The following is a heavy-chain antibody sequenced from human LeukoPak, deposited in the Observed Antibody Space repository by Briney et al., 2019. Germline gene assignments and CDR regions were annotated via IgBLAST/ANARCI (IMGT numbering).Heavy chain of an antibody. CDR3: AKDFESYGHY. D-gene: IGHD5-18*01. CDR2: ISWDGGST. CDR1: GFTFDDYT. J-gene: IGHJ4*02. V-gene: IGHV3-43D*03. Sequence: GGSLRLSCAASGFTFDDYTMHWVRQAPGKGLEWVSLISWDGGSTYYADSVKGRFTISRDNSKNTLYLQMNSLRAEDTAVYYCAKDFESYGHYWGQGTLVTVSS.